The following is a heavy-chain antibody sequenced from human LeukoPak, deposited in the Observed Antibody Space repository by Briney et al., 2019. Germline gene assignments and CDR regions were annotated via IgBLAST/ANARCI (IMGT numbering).Heavy chain of an antibody. V-gene: IGHV1-3*01. J-gene: IGHJ6*02. Sequence: KFQGRVTITRDTSASTAYVELGSLRSEDTAVYYCARDVSSYYYYGMDVWGQGTTVTVSS. CDR3: ARDVSSYYYYGMDV. D-gene: IGHD5/OR15-5a*01.